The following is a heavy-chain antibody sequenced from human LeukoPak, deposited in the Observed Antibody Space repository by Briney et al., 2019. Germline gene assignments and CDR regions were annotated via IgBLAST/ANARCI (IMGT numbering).Heavy chain of an antibody. CDR2: ISYDGSNK. J-gene: IGHJ3*02. CDR3: ASPGYYDSSGYYGVRAFDI. D-gene: IGHD3-22*01. V-gene: IGHV3-30*04. CDR1: GFTFSSYA. Sequence: GGSLRLSCAASGFTFSSYAMHWVRQAPGKGLEWVAVISYDGSNKYYADSVKGRFTISRDNSKNTLYLQMNSLRSEDTAVYYCASPGYYDSSGYYGVRAFDIWGQGTMVTVSS.